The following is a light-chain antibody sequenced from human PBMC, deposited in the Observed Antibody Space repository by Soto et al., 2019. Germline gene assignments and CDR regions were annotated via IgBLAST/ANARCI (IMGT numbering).Light chain of an antibody. J-gene: IGKJ4*01. CDR3: QQRSHGLT. CDR1: QSVSSN. Sequence: EIVMTQSPTILSVSPGERATLSCRASQSVSSNLAWYQQKPGQAPRLLIYGVYTRAPGIPARFSGSGSGTDFTLTISSLEPEDFAVYYCQQRSHGLTFGGGTKVDIK. V-gene: IGKV3D-15*01. CDR2: GVY.